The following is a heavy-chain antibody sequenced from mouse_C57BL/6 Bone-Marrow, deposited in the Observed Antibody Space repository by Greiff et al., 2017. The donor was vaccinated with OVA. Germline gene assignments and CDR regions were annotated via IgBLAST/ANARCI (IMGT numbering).Heavy chain of an antibody. Sequence: EVQLQESGPSLVRPSQTLSLTCTVTGFSINSDCYWIWIRQFPGNKLEYIGYTFYSGITYYNPSLESRTYITRDTSTNQFSLKLSSVTTEDTATYYCATSGSSYIAMDYWGQGTSVTVSS. CDR2: TFYSGIT. V-gene: IGHV3-3*01. CDR1: GFSINSDCY. CDR3: ATSGSSYIAMDY. D-gene: IGHD1-1*01. J-gene: IGHJ4*01.